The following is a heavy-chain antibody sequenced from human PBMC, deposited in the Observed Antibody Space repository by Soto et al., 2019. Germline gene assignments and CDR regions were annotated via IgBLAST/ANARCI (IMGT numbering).Heavy chain of an antibody. V-gene: IGHV4-59*08. CDR1: GFSISSYY. CDR2: IYYSGST. J-gene: IGHJ1*01. D-gene: IGHD3-22*01. CDR3: ARHLAYYYDSSGYSVPEYFQH. Sequence: PAETLSLTCTVSGFSISSYYWSWIRQPPGKGLGWSRYIYYSGSTNYNPSLKSRVTISVDTSKNQFSLKLSSVTAADTAVYYCARHLAYYYDSSGYSVPEYFQHWGQGTLVTVSS.